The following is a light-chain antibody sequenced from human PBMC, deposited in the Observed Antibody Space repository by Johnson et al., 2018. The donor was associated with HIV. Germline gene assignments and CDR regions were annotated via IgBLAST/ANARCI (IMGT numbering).Light chain of an antibody. CDR3: GTWDTSLSAYV. Sequence: QSVLTQPPSVSAAPGQKVTVSCSGRSSNIANNYVSWYQQFPGEAPKLLIYENNKRPSGIPDRFSGSKSGTSATLGITGLQTGAEADYYCGTWDTSLSAYVFETATTVPVL. CDR2: ENN. V-gene: IGLV1-51*01. J-gene: IGLJ1*01. CDR1: SSNIANNY.